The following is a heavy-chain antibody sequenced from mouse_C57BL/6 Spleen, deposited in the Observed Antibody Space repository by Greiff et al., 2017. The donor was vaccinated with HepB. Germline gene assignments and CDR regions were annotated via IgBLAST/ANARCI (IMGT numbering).Heavy chain of an antibody. V-gene: IGHV5-4*01. CDR3: AREERCIRDHWYFDV. CDR1: GFTFSSYA. CDR2: ISDGGSYT. D-gene: IGHD1-1*01. Sequence: EVQLVESGGGLVKPGGSLKLSCAASGFTFSSYAMSWVRQTPEKRLEWVATISDGGSYTYYPDNVKGRFTISRDNAKNNLYLQMSQLKSEDTAMYYCAREERCIRDHWYFDVWGTGTTVTVSS. J-gene: IGHJ1*03.